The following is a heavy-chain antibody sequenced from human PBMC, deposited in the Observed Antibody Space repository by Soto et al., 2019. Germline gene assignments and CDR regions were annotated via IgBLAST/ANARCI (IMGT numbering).Heavy chain of an antibody. D-gene: IGHD3-10*01. V-gene: IGHV3-7*01. CDR2: IKQDGSEK. CDR1: GFTFSSYW. CDR3: ARGGDYYGSGSYYNGAVLCAFDI. Sequence: GGSLRLSCAASGFTFSSYWMSWVRQAPGKGLEWVANIKQDGSEKYYVDSVKGRFTISRDNAKNSLYLQMNSLRAEDTAVYYCARGGDYYGSGSYYNGAVLCAFDIWGQGTMVTVSS. J-gene: IGHJ3*02.